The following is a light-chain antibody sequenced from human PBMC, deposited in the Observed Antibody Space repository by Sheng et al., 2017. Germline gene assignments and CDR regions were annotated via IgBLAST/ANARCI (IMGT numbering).Light chain of an antibody. V-gene: IGKV1D-13*01. CDR2: DSS. J-gene: IGKJ4*01. CDR3: QQFNDNSLT. CDR1: QDIGSS. Sequence: IQLTQSPSSLPASVGDRVSFTCRASQDIGSSLAWYQHRPGSPPKLLIYDSSSLRSGVPSRFSGSGSGTEFTLTINSLQSEDFATYYCQQFNDNSLTFGAGTTVEIK.